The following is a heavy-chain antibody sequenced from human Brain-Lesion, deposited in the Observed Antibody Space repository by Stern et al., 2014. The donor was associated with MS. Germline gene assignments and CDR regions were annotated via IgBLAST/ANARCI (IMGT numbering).Heavy chain of an antibody. CDR3: ARDQRGITIFGVVTDYYYLGMDV. CDR1: GYIFTGYY. Sequence: QDQLVQSGAEVKKPGASVKVSCKTSGYIFTGYYIHWVRQAPGQGLEWMAWINTNTGGTKYAQKFQGRVTMSRDTSLSTAYVELSSLTSDDTAVYYCARDQRGITIFGVVTDYYYLGMDVWGQGTTVTVSS. CDR2: INTNTGGT. J-gene: IGHJ6*02. D-gene: IGHD3-3*01. V-gene: IGHV1-2*02.